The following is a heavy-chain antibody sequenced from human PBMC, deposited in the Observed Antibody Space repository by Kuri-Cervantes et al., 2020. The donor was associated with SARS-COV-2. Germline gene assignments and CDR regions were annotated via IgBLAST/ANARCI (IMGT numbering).Heavy chain of an antibody. D-gene: IGHD1-14*01. J-gene: IGHJ4*02. CDR1: GFTFSSYA. Sequence: GGSLRLSCAASGFTFSSYAMSWVRQAPGKGLEWVSAISGSGGSTYYADSVKGRFTISRDNSKNTLYLQMNSLRAEDTAVYYCAKDRSNPRLPYTGTFDYWGQGTLVTVSS. CDR2: ISGSGGST. V-gene: IGHV3-23*01. CDR3: AKDRSNPRLPYTGTFDY.